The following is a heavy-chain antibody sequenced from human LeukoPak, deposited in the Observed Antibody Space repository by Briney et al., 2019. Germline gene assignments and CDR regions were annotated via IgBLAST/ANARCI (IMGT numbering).Heavy chain of an antibody. J-gene: IGHJ4*02. Sequence: GASVKVSCKASGYTFTSYAMHWVRQAPGQRLEWMGWINAGNGNTKYSQKFQGRVTMTRDTSTSTVYMELSSLRSEDTAVYYCARASQMANDYWGQGTLVTVSS. CDR1: GYTFTSYA. D-gene: IGHD5-24*01. CDR2: INAGNGNT. V-gene: IGHV1-3*01. CDR3: ARASQMANDY.